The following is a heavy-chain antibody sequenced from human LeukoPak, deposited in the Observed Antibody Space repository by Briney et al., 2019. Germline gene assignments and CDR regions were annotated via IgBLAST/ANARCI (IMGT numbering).Heavy chain of an antibody. D-gene: IGHD1-26*01. CDR2: ISVYNDNT. CDR3: ARVSGELRRGGFDY. Sequence: ASVKVSCKASGYTFASYTISWVRQAPGQGLEWMGWISVYNDNTNYAQEVQGRVTVTTDTSTSTAYMELRSLRSDDTAVYYCARVSGELRRGGFDYWGQGTLVTVSS. J-gene: IGHJ4*02. V-gene: IGHV1-18*01. CDR1: GYTFASYT.